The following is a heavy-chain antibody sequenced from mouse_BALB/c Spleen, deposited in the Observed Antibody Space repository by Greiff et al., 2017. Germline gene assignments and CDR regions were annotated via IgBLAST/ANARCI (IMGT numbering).Heavy chain of an antibody. Sequence: EVKLMESGGGLVQPGGSRKLSCAASGFTFSSFGMHWVRQAPEKGLEWVAYISSGSSTIYYADTVKGRFTISRDNPKNTLFLQMTSLRSEDTAMYYCARSTGSYNFDYWGQGTTLTVSS. J-gene: IGHJ2*01. CDR2: ISSGSSTI. V-gene: IGHV5-17*02. D-gene: IGHD1-1*01. CDR1: GFTFSSFG. CDR3: ARSTGSYNFDY.